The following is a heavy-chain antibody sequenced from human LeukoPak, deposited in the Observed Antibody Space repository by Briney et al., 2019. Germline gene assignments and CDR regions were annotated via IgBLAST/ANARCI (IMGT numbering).Heavy chain of an antibody. CDR2: ISSGSGTI. CDR1: GFTFSRYS. Sequence: GGSLRLSCAASGFTFSRYSMNWGRQAPGKGLEWLSYISSGSGTISYADSVKGRFTISRDNAKNSVYLQMNSLRDEDTAVYYCARGGNIDYWGQGTLVTVSS. CDR3: ARGGNIDY. J-gene: IGHJ4*02. D-gene: IGHD3-10*01. V-gene: IGHV3-48*02.